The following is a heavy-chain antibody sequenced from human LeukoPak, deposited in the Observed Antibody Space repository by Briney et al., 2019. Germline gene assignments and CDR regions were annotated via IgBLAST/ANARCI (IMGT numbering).Heavy chain of an antibody. J-gene: IGHJ5*02. D-gene: IGHD3-22*01. V-gene: IGHV3-30*03. Sequence: GGSLRLSCAASGFTFSSYGMHWVRQAPGKGLEWVAVISYDGSNKYYADSVKGRFTISRDNSKNTLYLQMNSLRAEDTAVYYCAGRAHYYDSSGLTSPWGQGTLVTVSS. CDR3: AGRAHYYDSSGLTSP. CDR1: GFTFSSYG. CDR2: ISYDGSNK.